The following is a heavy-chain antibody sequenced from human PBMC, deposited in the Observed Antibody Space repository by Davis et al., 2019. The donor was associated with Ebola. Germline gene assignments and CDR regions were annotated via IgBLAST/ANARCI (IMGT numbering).Heavy chain of an antibody. Sequence: GGSLRLSCAASGFTFSSYEMNWVRQAPGKGLEWVSYISSSGSTIYYADSVKGRFTISRDNAKNSLYLQMNSLRAEDTALYYCAKDLTYSSSSFDYWGQGTLVTVSS. V-gene: IGHV3-48*03. CDR1: GFTFSSYE. J-gene: IGHJ4*02. CDR3: AKDLTYSSSSFDY. D-gene: IGHD6-6*01. CDR2: ISSSGSTI.